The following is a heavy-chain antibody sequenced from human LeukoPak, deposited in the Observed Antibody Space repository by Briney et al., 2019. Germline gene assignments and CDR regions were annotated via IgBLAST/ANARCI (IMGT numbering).Heavy chain of an antibody. Sequence: GGSLRLSCAASGFTFSTYSMNWVRQAPGRGLEWASSTAGSGISKDYADSVKGRFTISKDKSKNTLYLQMDNLRAEDTGVYFCARLPTFYYDSSGYHYDYWGQGTLVTVSS. J-gene: IGHJ4*02. CDR3: ARLPTFYYDSSGYHYDY. D-gene: IGHD3-22*01. CDR1: GFTFSTYS. CDR2: TAGSGISK. V-gene: IGHV3-23*01.